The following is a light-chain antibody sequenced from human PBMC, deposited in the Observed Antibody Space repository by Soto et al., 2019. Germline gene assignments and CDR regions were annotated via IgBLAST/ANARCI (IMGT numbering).Light chain of an antibody. Sequence: EIVMTQSPATLSVSPGERATLSCRASQSISSNLAWYQQKPGQAPRLLIYGASTRATGIPVRFSGSGSGADYTLTISSLEPEDFAVYYCQQRSNLPWTFGQGTKVDIK. CDR2: GAS. J-gene: IGKJ1*01. CDR3: QQRSNLPWT. V-gene: IGKV3-11*01. CDR1: QSISSN.